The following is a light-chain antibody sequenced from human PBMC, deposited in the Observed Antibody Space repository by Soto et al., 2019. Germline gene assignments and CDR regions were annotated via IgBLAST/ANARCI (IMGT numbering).Light chain of an antibody. CDR3: QSYDRGLTAYV. CDR1: SSNIGAGYE. V-gene: IGLV1-40*01. CDR2: GND. Sequence: QSVLTQPPSVSGAPGQRVTISCTGTSSNIGAGYEVHWYHQLPGTAPKLLVSGNDNRPSGVPDRLSASKPGTSGSLAITGLQAEDEGHYYCQSYDRGLTAYVFGTGTKLTVL. J-gene: IGLJ1*01.